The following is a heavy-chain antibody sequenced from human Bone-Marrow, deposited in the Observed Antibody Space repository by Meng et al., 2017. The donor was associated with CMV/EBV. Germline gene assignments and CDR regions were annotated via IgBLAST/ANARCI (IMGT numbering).Heavy chain of an antibody. CDR3: AKDRGSLLWFGETPDY. V-gene: IGHV3-48*01. CDR2: ISSSGSTI. J-gene: IGHJ4*02. Sequence: GESLKISCAASGLTVSSNYMSWVRQAPGKGLEWVSYISSSGSTIYYADSVKGRFTISRDNSKNTLYLQMNSLRAEDTAVYYCAKDRGSLLWFGETPDYWGQGTLVTVSS. D-gene: IGHD3-10*01. CDR1: GLTVSSNY.